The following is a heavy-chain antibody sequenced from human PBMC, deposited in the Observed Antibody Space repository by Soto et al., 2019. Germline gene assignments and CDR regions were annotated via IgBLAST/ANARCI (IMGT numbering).Heavy chain of an antibody. D-gene: IGHD2-2*01. Sequence: ASVKVSCKASGYAFTSYGFSWVRQAPGQGLEWMRWISGYSGNTNYAQNLQGRVTMTTDTSTSTAYMELRSLRSDDTAIYYCARATMHGHESVEVPGTSQTLDYWGQGSLVTVSS. CDR1: GYAFTSYG. V-gene: IGHV1-18*01. CDR3: ARATMHGHESVEVPGTSQTLDY. CDR2: ISGYSGNT. J-gene: IGHJ4*02.